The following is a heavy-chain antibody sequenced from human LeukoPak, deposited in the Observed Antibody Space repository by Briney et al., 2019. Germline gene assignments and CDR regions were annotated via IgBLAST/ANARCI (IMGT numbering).Heavy chain of an antibody. Sequence: GGSLRLSCAASGFTFSSYAMHWVRPAPGKGLEYVSAINSNGGSTYYANSVKGRFTISRDNSKNTLYLQMGSLRAEDMAVYYCARGYDFWSGYWSHSDYWGQGTLVTVSS. V-gene: IGHV3-64*01. CDR1: GFTFSSYA. D-gene: IGHD3-3*01. CDR3: ARGYDFWSGYWSHSDY. J-gene: IGHJ4*02. CDR2: INSNGGST.